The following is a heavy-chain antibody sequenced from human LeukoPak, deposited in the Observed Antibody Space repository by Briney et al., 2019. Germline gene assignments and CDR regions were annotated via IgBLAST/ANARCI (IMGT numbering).Heavy chain of an antibody. J-gene: IGHJ4*02. CDR1: GGTFSSYA. V-gene: IGHV1-69*13. Sequence: SVKVSCKASGGTFSSYAISWVRQAPGQGLEWMGGIIPIFGTVNYAQKFQGRVTITADESTSTAYMELSSLRSEDTAVYYCARGVHYYDSSGYLTYDYWGQGTLVTVSS. CDR3: ARGVHYYDSSGYLTYDY. D-gene: IGHD3-22*01. CDR2: IIPIFGTV.